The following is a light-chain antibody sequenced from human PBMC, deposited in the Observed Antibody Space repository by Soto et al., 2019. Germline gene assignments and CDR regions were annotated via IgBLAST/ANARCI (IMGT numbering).Light chain of an antibody. V-gene: IGKV3-15*01. CDR1: QSVTAN. CDR3: QQYSNWPWT. J-gene: IGKJ1*01. Sequence: ETVMTQSPATLSVSAGERVTISCRASQSVTANLAWYQHKPGQPARLLIFGATTRADGIPVRFSGSGSGTEFTLTISSLQSEDFAVYSCQQYSNWPWTFGQGTKVEIK. CDR2: GAT.